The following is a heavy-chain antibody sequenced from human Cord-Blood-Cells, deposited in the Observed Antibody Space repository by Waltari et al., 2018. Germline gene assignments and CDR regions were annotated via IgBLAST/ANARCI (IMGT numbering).Heavy chain of an antibody. CDR3: AREQDIVVVPAANWFDP. V-gene: IGHV4-34*01. CDR2: IKHSGST. D-gene: IGHD2-2*01. J-gene: IGHJ5*02. Sequence: QVQLQQWGAGLLKPSETLSLTCAVYGGSFSGYYCSWIRQPPGKGLEWIGEIKHSGSTNYNPSLKSRVTISVDTSKNQFSLQLSSVTAADTAVYYCAREQDIVVVPAANWFDPWGQGTLVTVSS. CDR1: GGSFSGYY.